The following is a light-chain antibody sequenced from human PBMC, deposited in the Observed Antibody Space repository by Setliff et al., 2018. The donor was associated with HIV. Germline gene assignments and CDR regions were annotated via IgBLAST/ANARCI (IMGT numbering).Light chain of an antibody. CDR3: CAYAGDSISM. CDR1: SGDVGRYNL. CDR2: QAS. V-gene: IGLV2-23*01. J-gene: IGLJ3*02. Sequence: QSALAQPASVSGSPGQSITISCTGTSGDVGRYNLVSWYQQQPGKPPKLMIYQASKRPSGVSNRFSGSKSGNTASLTISGLQAEDEADYYCCAYAGDSISMFGGGTKGTVL.